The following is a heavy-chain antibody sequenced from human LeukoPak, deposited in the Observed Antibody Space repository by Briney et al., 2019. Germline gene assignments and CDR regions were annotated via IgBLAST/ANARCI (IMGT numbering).Heavy chain of an antibody. Sequence: ASVKVSCKVSGYTLTELSMHWVRQAPGKGLEWMGGFDPEDGETIYAQKFQGRVTMTEDTSTDTAYMELSSPRSEDTAVYYCATGFPVYGSGSYFPFDYWGQGTLVTVSS. D-gene: IGHD3-10*01. CDR2: FDPEDGET. J-gene: IGHJ4*02. V-gene: IGHV1-24*01. CDR1: GYTLTELS. CDR3: ATGFPVYGSGSYFPFDY.